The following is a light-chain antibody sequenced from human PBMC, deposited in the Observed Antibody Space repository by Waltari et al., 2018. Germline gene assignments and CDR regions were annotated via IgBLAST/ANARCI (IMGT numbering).Light chain of an antibody. J-gene: IGLJ1*01. Sequence: SYVLTQPPSLSVAPGQTARITCGGDNIGIKSVHWFQQRPGQAPGLVVDDVRDRPSGIPERFSGATSGNTATLTISGVGAGDEADYYCQVWDGSSAHYVFGTGTKVTVL. V-gene: IGLV3-21*02. CDR3: QVWDGSSAHYV. CDR1: NIGIKS. CDR2: DVR.